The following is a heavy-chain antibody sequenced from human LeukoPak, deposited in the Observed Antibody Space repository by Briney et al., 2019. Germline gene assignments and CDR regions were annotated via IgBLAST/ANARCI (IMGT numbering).Heavy chain of an antibody. J-gene: IGHJ5*02. CDR3: ARSGIEPAAIHHKGRGPNWFDP. D-gene: IGHD2-2*02. CDR2: IYPGNSDT. V-gene: IGHV5-51*01. Sequence: RGESLKISCKGSGYSFTSYWIGWVRQMLGKGLEWMGIIYPGNSDTRYSPSFQGQVTISADKSISTAYLQWSSLKASDTAMYYCARSGIEPAAIHHKGRGPNWFDPWGQGTLVTVSS. CDR1: GYSFTSYW.